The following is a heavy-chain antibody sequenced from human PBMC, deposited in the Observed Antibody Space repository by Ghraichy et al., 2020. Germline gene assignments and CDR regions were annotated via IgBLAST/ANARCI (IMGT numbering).Heavy chain of an antibody. Sequence: GESLNISCKGSGYSFTSYWISWVRQMPGKGLEWMGRIDPSDSYTNYSPSFQGHVTISADKSISTAYLQWSSLKASDTAMYYCASQGEDGGDFRLDFDYWGQGTLVTVSS. D-gene: IGHD2-21*02. CDR1: GYSFTSYW. J-gene: IGHJ4*02. CDR2: IDPSDSYT. CDR3: ASQGEDGGDFRLDFDY. V-gene: IGHV5-10-1*01.